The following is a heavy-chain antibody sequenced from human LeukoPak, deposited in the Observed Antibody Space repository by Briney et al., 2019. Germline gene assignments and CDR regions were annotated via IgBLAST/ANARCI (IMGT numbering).Heavy chain of an antibody. CDR1: GGSISSSSYY. Sequence: PSETLSLTCTVSGGSISSSSYYWGWIRQPPGKGLEWIGSIYYSGSTYYNPSLKSRVTISVDTSKNQFSLKLSSVTAADTAVYYCARLDDSSGYYYRWFDPWGQGTQVTVSS. CDR2: IYYSGST. CDR3: ARLDDSSGYYYRWFDP. D-gene: IGHD3-22*01. V-gene: IGHV4-39*01. J-gene: IGHJ5*02.